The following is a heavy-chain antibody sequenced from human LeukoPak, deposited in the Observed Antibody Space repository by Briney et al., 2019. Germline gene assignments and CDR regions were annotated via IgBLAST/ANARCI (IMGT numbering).Heavy chain of an antibody. Sequence: PGGSLRLSCAASGFTFSSYAMHWVRQAPGKGLEWVAVISYDGSNKYYADSVKGRFTISRDNSKNTLYLQMNSLRAEDTAVYYCARDLVGPYNWNERYFDYWGQGTLVTVSS. CDR3: ARDLVGPYNWNERYFDY. J-gene: IGHJ4*02. CDR1: GFTFSSYA. V-gene: IGHV3-30-3*01. CDR2: ISYDGSNK. D-gene: IGHD1-20*01.